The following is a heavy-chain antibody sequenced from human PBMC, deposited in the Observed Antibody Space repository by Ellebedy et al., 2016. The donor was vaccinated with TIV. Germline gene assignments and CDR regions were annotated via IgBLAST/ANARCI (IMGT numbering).Heavy chain of an antibody. V-gene: IGHV1-46*01. CDR1: GYTFTNYY. CDR2: INPLDGGT. CDR3: ARGSIVIMPRSMSIRGGMDV. Sequence: AASVKVSCKTSGYTFTNYYVYWVRQAPGQGLEWMGIINPLDGGTTYAHKFQGRITLTRDTTTSTVFMDLTSLRSDDTAVYYCARGSIVIMPRSMSIRGGMDVWGQGTTVTVSS. D-gene: IGHD2/OR15-2a*01. J-gene: IGHJ6*02.